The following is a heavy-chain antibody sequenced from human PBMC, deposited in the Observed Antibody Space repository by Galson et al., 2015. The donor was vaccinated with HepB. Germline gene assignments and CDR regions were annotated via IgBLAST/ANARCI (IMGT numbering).Heavy chain of an antibody. D-gene: IGHD3-22*01. V-gene: IGHV2-5*02. CDR3: AHRVGKGYDNSGYIY. CDR2: IYWDDDK. CDR1: GFSLSTSGVG. Sequence: PALVKPTQTLTLTCAFSGFSLSTSGVGVGWIRQPPGKALEWLVFIYWDDDKRYSPSLKSRLTITKDTSKNQVVLTMTNMDPVDTATYYCAHRVGKGYDNSGYIYWGQGTLVTVSS. J-gene: IGHJ4*02.